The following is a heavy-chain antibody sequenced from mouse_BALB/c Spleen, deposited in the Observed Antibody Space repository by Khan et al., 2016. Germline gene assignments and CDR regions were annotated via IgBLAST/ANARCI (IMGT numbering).Heavy chain of an antibody. Sequence: QVQLQQSGAELVRPGSSVKISCKASGYAFSSYWMNWVKQRPGQGLEWIGQIYPGDGDTNYNGKFKGKATLTADKSSSTAYMQLSSLTSEDSAVYYCVRAGYGYDTFAYWGQGTLVTVSA. J-gene: IGHJ3*01. CDR3: VRAGYGYDTFAY. CDR2: IYPGDGDT. D-gene: IGHD2-2*01. CDR1: GYAFSSYW. V-gene: IGHV1-80*01.